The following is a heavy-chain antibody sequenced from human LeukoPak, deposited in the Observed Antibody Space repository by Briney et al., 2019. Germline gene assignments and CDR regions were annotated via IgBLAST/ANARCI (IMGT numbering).Heavy chain of an antibody. V-gene: IGHV4-59*05. CDR2: IYYSGST. CDR1: GGSISSYY. J-gene: IGHJ5*02. Sequence: PSETLSLTCTVSGGSISSYYWSWIRQPAGKGLEWVGSIYYSGSTYYNPSLKSRVTISVDTSKNQFSLKLSSVTAADTAVYYCARRSCSSTSCYIVSWFDPXGQGXLVTV. D-gene: IGHD2-2*02. CDR3: ARRSCSSTSCYIVSWFDP.